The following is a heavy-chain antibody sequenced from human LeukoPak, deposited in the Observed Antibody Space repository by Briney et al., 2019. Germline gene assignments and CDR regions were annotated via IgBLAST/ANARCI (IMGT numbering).Heavy chain of an antibody. V-gene: IGHV4-34*01. D-gene: IGHD6-13*01. CDR2: INHSGST. CDR3: ARGRQLYFDY. Sequence: SETLSLTCAVYGGSFSGYYWSWIRQPPGQGLEWIGEINHSGSTNYNPSLKSRVTISVDTSKNQFSLKLSSVTAADTAVYYCARGRQLYFDYWGQGTLVTVSS. CDR1: GGSFSGYY. J-gene: IGHJ4*02.